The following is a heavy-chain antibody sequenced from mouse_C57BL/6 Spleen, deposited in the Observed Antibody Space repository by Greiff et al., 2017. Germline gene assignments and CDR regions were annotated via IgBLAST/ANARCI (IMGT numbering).Heavy chain of an antibody. Sequence: QVQLQQSGAELMKPGASVKLSCKATGYTFTGYWIEWVKQRPGHGLEWIGEILPGSGSTNYNEKFKGKATFTADTSSNTAYMQLSSLTTEDSAIYDCARRGNLGPNLAWFAYWGQGTLVTVSA. CDR3: ARRGNLGPNLAWFAY. CDR1: GYTFTGYW. CDR2: ILPGSGST. D-gene: IGHD4-1*01. V-gene: IGHV1-9*01. J-gene: IGHJ3*01.